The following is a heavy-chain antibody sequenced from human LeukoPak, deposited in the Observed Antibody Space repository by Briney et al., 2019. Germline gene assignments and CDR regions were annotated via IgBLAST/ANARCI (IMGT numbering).Heavy chain of an antibody. D-gene: IGHD3-3*01. V-gene: IGHV3-7*01. J-gene: IGHJ3*02. Sequence: TGGSLRLSCAASGFTFSSYAMTWVRQAPGKGLEWVANIKQDGSEKYYVDSVKGRFTISRDNAKNSLYLQMNSLRAEDTAVYYCARIYYDFWSGPGDAFDIWGQGTMVTVSS. CDR3: ARIYYDFWSGPGDAFDI. CDR1: GFTFSSYA. CDR2: IKQDGSEK.